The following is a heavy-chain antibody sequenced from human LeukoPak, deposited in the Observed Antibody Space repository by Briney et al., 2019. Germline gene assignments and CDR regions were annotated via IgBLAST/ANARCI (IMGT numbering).Heavy chain of an antibody. CDR1: GGSISSGPDY. J-gene: IGHJ6*02. V-gene: IGHV4-31*03. Sequence: PSETLSLTCNVSGGSISSGPDYWTWIRQHPGKGLEWIGYIFYRGSTYYNPSLKGRVTISQDTSENQFSLKLSSVTAADTAVYYCAGSLWFGEFRADYGMDVWGQGTTVTVSS. CDR3: AGSLWFGEFRADYGMDV. CDR2: IFYRGST. D-gene: IGHD3-10*01.